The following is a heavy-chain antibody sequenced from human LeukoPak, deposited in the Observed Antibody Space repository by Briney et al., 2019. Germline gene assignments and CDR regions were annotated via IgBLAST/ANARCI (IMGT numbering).Heavy chain of an antibody. V-gene: IGHV3-7*01. CDR1: GFTFSYYW. CDR2: IKQDGREI. CDR3: ARDVVFDY. J-gene: IGHJ4*02. D-gene: IGHD2-21*01. Sequence: GGSLRLSCEASGFTFSYYWMNWVREAPGKGLEWVANIKQDGREIYYADSVKGRFSISRDNAQTSLYLQMNSLRAEDTAVYYCARDVVFDYWGQGTLVSVSS.